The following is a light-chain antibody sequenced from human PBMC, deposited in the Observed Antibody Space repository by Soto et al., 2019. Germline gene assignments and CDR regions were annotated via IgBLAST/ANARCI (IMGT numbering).Light chain of an antibody. CDR2: GAS. V-gene: IGKV3D-15*01. J-gene: IGKJ1*01. CDR1: QSVSSN. CDR3: QQYSSYWT. Sequence: EIVMTQSPATLSVSPGERATLSCRASQSVSSNLAWYQQKPGQAPRLLIYGASSRATGIPDRFSGSGSGTDFTLTISSLQPDDFATYYCQQYSSYWTFGQGTKVEIK.